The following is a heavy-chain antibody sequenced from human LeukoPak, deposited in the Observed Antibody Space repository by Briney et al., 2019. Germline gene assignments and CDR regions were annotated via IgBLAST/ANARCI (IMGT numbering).Heavy chain of an antibody. J-gene: IGHJ4*02. CDR2: ISYLGDDQ. V-gene: IGHV3-30*18. D-gene: IGHD1-26*01. CDR1: GFTFSSYG. Sequence: SGGSLRLSCAASGFTFSSYGMHWVRQAPGKGLEWVAVISYLGDDQFYAESVKGRFTISRDNSKSTLYLQMNSLRAEDTAVYYCANGDGSYYGFDYWGQGTLVTVSS. CDR3: ANGDGSYYGFDY.